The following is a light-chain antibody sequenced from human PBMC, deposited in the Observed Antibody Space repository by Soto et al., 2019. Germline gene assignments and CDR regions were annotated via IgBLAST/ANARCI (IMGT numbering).Light chain of an antibody. CDR2: GAS. CDR1: QSVSSSY. J-gene: IGKJ1*01. V-gene: IGKV3-20*01. CDR3: QQLGT. Sequence: EIVLTQSPGTLSLSPGERATLSCRASQSVSSSYLAWYQQKPGQAPRLLIYGASSRATVIPDRFSASGSGTDFTLTISRLEPEDFAVYYCQQLGTFGQGTKVEIK.